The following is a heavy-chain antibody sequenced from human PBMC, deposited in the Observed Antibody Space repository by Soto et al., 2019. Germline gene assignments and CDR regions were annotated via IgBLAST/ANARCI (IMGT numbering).Heavy chain of an antibody. CDR1: GFTFSSYS. J-gene: IGHJ5*02. CDR3: AREIVVVPAAPNWFDP. CDR2: ISSSSSYI. Sequence: PGGSLRLSCAASGFTFSSYSMNWVRQAPGKGLEWVSSISSSSSYIYYADSVKGRFTISRDNAKNSLYLQMNSLRAEDTAVYYCAREIVVVPAAPNWFDPWGQGTLVTVSS. D-gene: IGHD2-2*01. V-gene: IGHV3-21*01.